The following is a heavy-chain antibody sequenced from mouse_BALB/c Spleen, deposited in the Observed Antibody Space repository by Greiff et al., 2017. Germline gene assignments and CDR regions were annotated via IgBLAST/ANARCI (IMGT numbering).Heavy chain of an antibody. CDR1: GYSITSGYY. D-gene: IGHD2-4*01. J-gene: IGHJ1*01. CDR3: ARDRGTMTVYWYFDV. V-gene: IGHV3-6*02. CDR2: ISYDGSN. Sequence: EVQLQESGPGLVKPSQSLSLTCSVTGYSITSGYYWNWIRQFPGNKLEWMGYISYDGSNNYNPSLKNRISITRDTSKNQFFLKLNSVTTEDTATYYCARDRGTMTVYWYFDVWGAGTTVTVSS.